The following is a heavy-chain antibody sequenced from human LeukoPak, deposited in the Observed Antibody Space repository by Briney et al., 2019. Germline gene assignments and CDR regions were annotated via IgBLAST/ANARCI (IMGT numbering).Heavy chain of an antibody. J-gene: IGHJ6*03. D-gene: IGHD2-21*01. CDR3: ARAGIVGLYYYYMDV. V-gene: IGHV3-33*01. CDR1: GFTFSSHG. CDR2: IWYAGSNK. Sequence: PGRSLRLSCAASGFTFSSHGMHWVRQAPGKGLEWVALIWYAGSNKYYADSVKGRFTISRDNSKNTLYLQVNSLRAEDTAVYYCARAGIVGLYYYYMDVWGKGTTVTVSS.